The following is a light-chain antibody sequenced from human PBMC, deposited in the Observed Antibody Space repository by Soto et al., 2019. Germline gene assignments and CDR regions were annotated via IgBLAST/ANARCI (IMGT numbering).Light chain of an antibody. CDR1: QSITTGY. V-gene: IGKV3-20*01. Sequence: ESVLPQSPGTLSLSPGERATLSCRAGQSITTGYLAWYQQRFGQSPRLLIYGASNRAPGIPDRFSGSGSGTDFTLTISRLEPEDFAVYYCQQYGSSITFGQGTRLEIK. CDR2: GAS. J-gene: IGKJ5*01. CDR3: QQYGSSIT.